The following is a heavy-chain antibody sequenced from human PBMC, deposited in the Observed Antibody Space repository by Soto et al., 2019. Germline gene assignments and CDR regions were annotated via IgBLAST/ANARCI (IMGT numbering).Heavy chain of an antibody. Sequence: GGSLRLSCAASGFTFSSYSMNWVRQAPGKGLEWVSSTSSSSSYIYYADSVKGRFTISRDNAKNSLYLQMNSLRAEDTAVYYCARDIRIAARLPDYWGQGTLVTVSS. CDR1: GFTFSSYS. V-gene: IGHV3-21*01. CDR3: ARDIRIAARLPDY. D-gene: IGHD6-6*01. CDR2: TSSSSSYI. J-gene: IGHJ4*02.